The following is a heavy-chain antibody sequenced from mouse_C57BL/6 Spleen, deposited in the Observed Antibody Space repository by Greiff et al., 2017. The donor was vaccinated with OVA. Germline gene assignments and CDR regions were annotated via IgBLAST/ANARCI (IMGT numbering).Heavy chain of an antibody. D-gene: IGHD2-1*01. CDR3: AREDLLHWYFDV. CDR1: GYTFTDYY. CDR2: INPNNGGT. J-gene: IGHJ1*03. Sequence: EVQLQQSGPELVKPGASVKISCKASGYTFTDYYMNWVKQSHGKSLEWIGDINPNNGGTSYNQKFKGKATLTVDKSSSTAYMELRSLTSEDSAVYYCAREDLLHWYFDVWGTGTTVTVSS. V-gene: IGHV1-26*01.